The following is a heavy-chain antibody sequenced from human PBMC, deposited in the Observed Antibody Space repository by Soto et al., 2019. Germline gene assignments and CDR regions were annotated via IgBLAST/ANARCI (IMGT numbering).Heavy chain of an antibody. CDR1: GFTFSSYA. CDR3: ARDRVGP. J-gene: IGHJ5*02. Sequence: ESGGGVVQPGRSLRLSCAASGFTFSSYAMHWVRQAPGKGLEWVAVISYDGSNKYYADSVKGRFTISRDNSKNTLYLQMNSLRAEDTAVYYCARDRVGPWGQGTLVTVSS. CDR2: ISYDGSNK. V-gene: IGHV3-30-3*01.